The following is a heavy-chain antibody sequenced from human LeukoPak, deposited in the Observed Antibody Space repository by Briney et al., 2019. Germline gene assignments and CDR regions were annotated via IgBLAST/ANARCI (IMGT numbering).Heavy chain of an antibody. CDR3: ARGRASYDFWSGYLFDY. CDR2: INHSGST. V-gene: IGHV4-34*01. D-gene: IGHD3-3*01. Sequence: PSETLSLTCAVYGGPFSGYYWSWIRQSPGKGLEWIGEINHSGSTNYNPSLKSRVTISVDTSKNQFSLKLSSVTAADTAVYYCARGRASYDFWSGYLFDYWGQGTLVTVSP. CDR1: GGPFSGYY. J-gene: IGHJ4*02.